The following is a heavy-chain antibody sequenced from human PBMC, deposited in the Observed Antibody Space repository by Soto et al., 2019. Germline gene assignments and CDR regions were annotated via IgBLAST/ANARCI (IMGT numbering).Heavy chain of an antibody. CDR3: ASRDPGTSVDY. V-gene: IGHV4-4*02. CDR1: GGSFTSNNW. J-gene: IGHJ4*02. CDR2: IYRTGST. D-gene: IGHD1-7*01. Sequence: QVQLQESGPGLVKPSGTLSLTCAVSGGSFTSNNWWTWVRQPPGQGLEWIGEIYRTGSTNYNPSLKSRVTISLDKSANQFSLKVTSLTAADTADYYCASRDPGTSVDYWGQGTLVTVSS.